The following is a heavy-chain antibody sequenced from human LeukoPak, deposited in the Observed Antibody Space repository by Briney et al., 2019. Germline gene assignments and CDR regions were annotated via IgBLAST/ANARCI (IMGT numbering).Heavy chain of an antibody. Sequence: GGSLRLSCAASGFTVSSNYMSWVRQAPGKGLEWVSVIYSGGSTYYADSVKGRFTISRDNSKNTLYLQMNSLRAEDTAVYYCAPNFWSGYLTDYWGQGTLVTVSS. CDR3: APNFWSGYLTDY. J-gene: IGHJ4*02. CDR1: GFTVSSNY. CDR2: IYSGGST. V-gene: IGHV3-53*01. D-gene: IGHD3-3*01.